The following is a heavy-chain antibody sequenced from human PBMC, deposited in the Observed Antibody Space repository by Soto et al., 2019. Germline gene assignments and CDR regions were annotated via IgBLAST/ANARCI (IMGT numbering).Heavy chain of an antibody. CDR3: AKDDSSGYRPSMGYYYYYGMDV. CDR1: GFTFSSYG. V-gene: IGHV3-30*18. CDR2: ISYDGSNK. J-gene: IGHJ6*02. D-gene: IGHD3-22*01. Sequence: GGSLRLSCAASGFTFSSYGMHWVRQAPGKGLEWVAVISYDGSNKYYADSVKGRFTISRDNSKYTLYLQMNSLRAEDTAVYYCAKDDSSGYRPSMGYYYYYGMDVWGQGTTVTVSS.